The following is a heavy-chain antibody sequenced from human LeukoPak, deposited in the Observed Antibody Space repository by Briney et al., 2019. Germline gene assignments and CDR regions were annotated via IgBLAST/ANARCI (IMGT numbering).Heavy chain of an antibody. D-gene: IGHD3-16*02. CDR1: GYTFTSYY. V-gene: IGHV1-46*01. CDR2: INPSGGST. Sequence: ASVRVSCKASGYTFTSYYMHWVRQAPGQGLEWMGIINPSGGSTSYAQKFQGRATMTRDKSTSTVYMELSSLRSEDTAVYYCARRGDYVWGSYRYTLIDYWGQGTLVTVSS. J-gene: IGHJ4*02. CDR3: ARRGDYVWGSYRYTLIDY.